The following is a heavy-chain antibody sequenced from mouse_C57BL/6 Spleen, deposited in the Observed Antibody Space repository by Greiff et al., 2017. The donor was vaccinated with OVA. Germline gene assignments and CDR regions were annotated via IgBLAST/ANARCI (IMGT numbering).Heavy chain of an antibody. J-gene: IGHJ3*01. CDR3: ARRVDYDGFAY. CDR2: INPKNGGT. CDR1: GYTFTDYY. Sequence: EVQLQQSGPELVKPGASVKISCKASGYTFTDYYMNWVKQSHGKSLEWIGDINPKNGGTSYNQKFKGKATLTVDKSSSTAYMELRSLTSEDSAVYYCARRVDYDGFAYWCHVTLVTVSA. D-gene: IGHD2-4*01. V-gene: IGHV1-26*01.